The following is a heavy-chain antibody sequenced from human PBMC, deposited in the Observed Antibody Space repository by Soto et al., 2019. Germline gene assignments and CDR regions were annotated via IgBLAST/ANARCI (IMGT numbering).Heavy chain of an antibody. V-gene: IGHV3-30-3*01. CDR1: GFTFSSYA. CDR2: ISYDGSNK. J-gene: IGHJ6*02. Sequence: QVQLVESGGGVVQPGRSLRLSCAASGFTFSSYAMHWVRQAPGKGLEWVAVISYDGSNKYYADSVKGRFTISRDNSKNTLYLQMNSLRAEDTAVYYCARSSGHYYYYGMDVWGQGTTVTVSS. D-gene: IGHD1-26*01. CDR3: ARSSGHYYYYGMDV.